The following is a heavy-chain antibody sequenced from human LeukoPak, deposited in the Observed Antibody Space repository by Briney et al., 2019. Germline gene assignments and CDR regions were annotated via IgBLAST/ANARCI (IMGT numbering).Heavy chain of an antibody. CDR2: IKEDGSWK. CDR1: GFTFSSSW. V-gene: IGHV3-7*01. Sequence: GGSLRLSCAASGFTFSSSWMGWARQAPGKGLEWVANIKEDGSWKHYAVSVQGRSTISRDNAKNSLYLQMNSLGAEDTAVYYCARDRGWYHADSWGQGTLVTVSS. J-gene: IGHJ4*02. D-gene: IGHD6-19*01. CDR3: ARDRGWYHADS.